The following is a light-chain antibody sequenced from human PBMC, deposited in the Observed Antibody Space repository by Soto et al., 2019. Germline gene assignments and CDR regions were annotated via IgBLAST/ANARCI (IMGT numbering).Light chain of an antibody. J-gene: IGKJ1*01. CDR3: PQRSNWPTT. CDR2: DAS. Sequence: EVVLTQSPATLSLSPGERATLSCRASQSVSSYLAWYQQNPGQAPRLLIFDASNRATGIPARFSGGGSGTDFTVTISSLEPEDFAVYSCPQRSNWPTTFGQGTKVEV. V-gene: IGKV3-11*01. CDR1: QSVSSY.